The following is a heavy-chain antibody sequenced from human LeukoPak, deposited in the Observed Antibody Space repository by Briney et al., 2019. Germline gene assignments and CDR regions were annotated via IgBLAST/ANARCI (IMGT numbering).Heavy chain of an antibody. CDR2: ISGSGHNT. D-gene: IGHD1-7*01. Sequence: GGSLRLSCAASGFTFSSYNVNWVRQAPGKGLEWVSTISGSGHNTYYVYSVKGRFTISRDNSKNTLYLQMNSLRVDDTAVYYCVKGSTTHYYYHMDVWGKGTTVTVSS. J-gene: IGHJ6*03. V-gene: IGHV3-23*01. CDR3: VKGSTTHYYYHMDV. CDR1: GFTFSSYN.